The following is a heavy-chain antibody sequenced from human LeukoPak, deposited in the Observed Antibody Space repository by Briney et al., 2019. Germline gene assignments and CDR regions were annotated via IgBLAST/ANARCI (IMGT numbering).Heavy chain of an antibody. D-gene: IGHD3-3*01. V-gene: IGHV3-74*01. J-gene: IGHJ4*02. CDR1: GFTFSSYW. Sequence: PGGSLRLSCAASGFTFSSYWMHWVRQAPGKGLVWVSRINSDGSSTSYADSVKGRFTIPRDNAKSTLYLQMNSLGAEDTAVYYCARAERITIFGVFIPRPKLVDYWSQGTLVTVSS. CDR2: INSDGSST. CDR3: ARAERITIFGVFIPRPKLVDY.